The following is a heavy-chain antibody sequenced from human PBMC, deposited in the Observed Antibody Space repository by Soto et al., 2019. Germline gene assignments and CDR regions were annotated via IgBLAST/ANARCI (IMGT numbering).Heavy chain of an antibody. V-gene: IGHV4-59*02. CDR2: IYYSGST. CDR1: GDSVIGYY. CDR3: ARAAQLWDVGFDY. Sequence: QVQLQESGPGQVKPSETLSLTCSVSGDSVIGYYWTWIRQPPGKGLEWIGYIYYSGSTNYNPSLKSRVTISVDTSQNQFSLKLNSVTAADTAVYYCARAAQLWDVGFDYWGQGILVTVSS. J-gene: IGHJ4*02. D-gene: IGHD2-21*01.